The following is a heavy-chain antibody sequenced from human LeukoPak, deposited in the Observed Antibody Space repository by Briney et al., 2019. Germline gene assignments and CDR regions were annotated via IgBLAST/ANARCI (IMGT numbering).Heavy chain of an antibody. CDR2: INPNSGGT. D-gene: IGHD3-16*02. CDR1: GYTFTGYY. CDR3: AREAYDYVWGSYRNYYFDY. Sequence: ASVKVSCKASGYTFTGYYMHWVRQAPGHGLEWMGWINPNSGGTNYAQKFQGRVTMTRDTSISTAYMELSRLRSDDTAVYYCAREAYDYVWGSYRNYYFDYWGQGTLVTVSS. J-gene: IGHJ4*02. V-gene: IGHV1-2*02.